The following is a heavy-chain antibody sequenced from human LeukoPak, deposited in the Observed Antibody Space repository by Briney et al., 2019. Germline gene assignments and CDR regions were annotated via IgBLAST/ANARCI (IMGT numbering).Heavy chain of an antibody. Sequence: ASVKLSCKASGYTFTSYGISWVRQAPGQGLEWMGWISTYNGNTNYAQKLQVRVSMTTDTSTSTAYMELRSLRSDDTAVYYCARSSLAVAGSVFDYWGQGTLVTVSS. J-gene: IGHJ4*02. CDR1: GYTFTSYG. D-gene: IGHD6-19*01. CDR2: ISTYNGNT. CDR3: ARSSLAVAGSVFDY. V-gene: IGHV1-18*01.